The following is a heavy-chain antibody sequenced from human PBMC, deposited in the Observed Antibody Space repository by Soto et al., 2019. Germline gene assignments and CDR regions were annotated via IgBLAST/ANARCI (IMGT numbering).Heavy chain of an antibody. CDR1: GYTFTSYG. V-gene: IGHV1-18*01. Sequence: ASVKVSCKASGYTFTSYGISWVRQAPGQGLEWMGWISAYNGNTNYAQKLQGRVTMTTDTSTSTAYMELRSLRSDDTAVYYCAISLRDSSGYSTFDYWGQGTLVTVSS. J-gene: IGHJ4*02. CDR3: AISLRDSSGYSTFDY. D-gene: IGHD3-22*01. CDR2: ISAYNGNT.